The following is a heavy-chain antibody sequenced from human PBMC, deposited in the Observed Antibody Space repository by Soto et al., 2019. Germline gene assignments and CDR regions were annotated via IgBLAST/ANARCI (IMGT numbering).Heavy chain of an antibody. Sequence: QVQLLESGGGVVQPGRSLRLSCAASGFTFSSYGMHWVRQAPGKGLEWVAVISYDGSNKYYADSVKGRFTISRDNSKNTLYLQMNSLRAEDTAVYYCARSFIDYWGQGTLVTVSS. V-gene: IGHV3-30*03. CDR2: ISYDGSNK. CDR1: GFTFSSYG. J-gene: IGHJ4*02. CDR3: ARSFIDY.